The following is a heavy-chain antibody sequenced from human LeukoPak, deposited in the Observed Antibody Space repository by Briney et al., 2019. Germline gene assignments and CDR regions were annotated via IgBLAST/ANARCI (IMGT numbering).Heavy chain of an antibody. CDR2: IYYSGST. Sequence: SETLSLTCTVSGGSISSSSYYWGWIRQPPGKGLEWIGSIYYSGSTYYNPSLKSRVTISVDTSKNQFSLKLSSVTAADTAVYYCARPPGGGSYAGYWGQGTLVTVSS. J-gene: IGHJ4*02. CDR3: ARPPGGGSYAGY. D-gene: IGHD3-16*01. V-gene: IGHV4-39*01. CDR1: GGSISSSSYY.